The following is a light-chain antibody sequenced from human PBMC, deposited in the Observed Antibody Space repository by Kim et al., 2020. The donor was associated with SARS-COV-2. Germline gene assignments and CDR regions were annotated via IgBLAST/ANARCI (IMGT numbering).Light chain of an antibody. V-gene: IGKV1-12*01. J-gene: IGKJ4*01. CDR1: RRVGTY. Sequence: ASVGDRVTISCRASRRVGTYLIWYQQSPGKVPKLLIHDASDLQGGVPSRFSGSGSGTDFTLTINNLQPEDSAVYYCQQANTVPPTCGGGTKVDIK. CDR2: DAS. CDR3: QQANTVPPT.